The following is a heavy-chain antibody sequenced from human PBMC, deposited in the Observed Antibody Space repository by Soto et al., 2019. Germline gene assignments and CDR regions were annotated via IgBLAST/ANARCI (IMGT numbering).Heavy chain of an antibody. D-gene: IGHD6-19*01. CDR3: ARDLRRGQYSSGWNYYYYGMDV. Sequence: ASVKVSCKASGYTFTGYYMHWVRQAPGQGLEWMGWINPNSGGTNYAQKFQGWVTMTRDTSISTAYMELSRLRSDDTAVYYCARDLRRGQYSSGWNYYYYGMDVWGQGTTVTVSS. J-gene: IGHJ6*02. CDR2: INPNSGGT. V-gene: IGHV1-2*04. CDR1: GYTFTGYY.